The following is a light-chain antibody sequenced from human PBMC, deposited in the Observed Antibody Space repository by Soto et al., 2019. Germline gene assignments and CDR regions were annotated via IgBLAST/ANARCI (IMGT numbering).Light chain of an antibody. V-gene: IGKV3-20*01. CDR3: QQFINSPYMYI. J-gene: IGKJ2*01. CDR2: GAS. Sequence: EIVLTQSPGTLSLSPGEGATLSCRSSQDVGTNYLAWYQQQPGQAPRLLIFGASSRASGVPGRFSGSGSGTDFTITISRLEPEDSAVYYCQQFINSPYMYIFGQGTKLEI. CDR1: QDVGTNY.